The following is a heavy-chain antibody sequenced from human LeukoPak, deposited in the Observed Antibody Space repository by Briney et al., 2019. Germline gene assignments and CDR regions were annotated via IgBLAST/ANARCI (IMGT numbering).Heavy chain of an antibody. CDR1: GFTFDDYA. D-gene: IGHD3-10*01. V-gene: IGHV3-9*01. J-gene: IGHJ4*02. CDR3: VGFRSGY. CDR2: ISWNSGSI. Sequence: GGSLRLSCAASGFTFDDYAMHWVRQAPGKGLEWVSGISWNSGSIGYGDSVKGRFTISRDNAKNSLYLQMNSLRAEDTAVYYCVGFRSGYWGQGTLVAVSS.